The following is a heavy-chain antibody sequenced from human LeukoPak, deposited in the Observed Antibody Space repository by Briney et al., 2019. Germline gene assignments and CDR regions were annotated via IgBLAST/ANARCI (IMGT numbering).Heavy chain of an antibody. CDR2: IGHDGSNK. CDR1: GFTFSRYG. V-gene: IGHV3-33*01. D-gene: IGHD6-19*01. CDR3: ARERVTGTSYYYYYGMDV. J-gene: IGHJ6*02. Sequence: GRSLRLSCAASGFTFSRYGMRWVRQAPGKGLDWVAVIGHDGSNKYYAASVKGRFTISRDNSKNTLYLQMNSLRAEDTAVYYCARERVTGTSYYYYYGMDVWGQGTTVTVSS.